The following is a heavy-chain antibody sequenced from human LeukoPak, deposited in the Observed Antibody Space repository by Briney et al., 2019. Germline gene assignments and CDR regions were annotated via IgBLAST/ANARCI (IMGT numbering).Heavy chain of an antibody. Sequence: PGGSLRLSCAASRFTLSDYYMTWVRQAPGKGLEWVGFIRSKGYGEATEYAASLKGRIIISRDDSKSIAYLQMNSLKTEDSAVYYCTKLPTPYYYMDVWGKGTTVTVSS. V-gene: IGHV3-71*01. CDR1: RFTLSDYY. CDR2: IRSKGYGEAT. CDR3: TKLPTPYYYMDV. J-gene: IGHJ6*03. D-gene: IGHD4-23*01.